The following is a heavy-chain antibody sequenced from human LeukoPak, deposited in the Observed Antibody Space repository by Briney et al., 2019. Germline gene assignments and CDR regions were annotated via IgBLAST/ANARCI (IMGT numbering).Heavy chain of an antibody. CDR1: GGSISSGSYY. J-gene: IGHJ4*02. CDR2: IYTSGST. Sequence: SQTLSLTCTVSGGSISSGSYYWSWIRQPAGKGLEWIGRIYTSGSTNYNPSLKSRVTISVDTSKNQFSLKLSSVTAADTAVYYCARGRSSAWLTMIVVLDYWGQGTLVTVSS. V-gene: IGHV4-61*02. CDR3: ARGRSSAWLTMIVVLDY. D-gene: IGHD3-22*01.